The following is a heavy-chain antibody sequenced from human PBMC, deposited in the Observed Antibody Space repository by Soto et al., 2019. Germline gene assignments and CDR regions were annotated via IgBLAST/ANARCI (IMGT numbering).Heavy chain of an antibody. CDR3: ARGNSPVDIY. J-gene: IGHJ4*01. Sequence: GGSLRLSCAAAGFTFSSSEMNWVRRAPGKGLEWVSYITSSGSTIYYEDSVKGRFTISRDNAKNSLYLQMNSLRAEDTAVYYCARGNSPVDIYWGHGTLVTVSS. V-gene: IGHV3-48*03. CDR2: ITSSGSTI. CDR1: GFTFSSSE. D-gene: IGHD2-21*01.